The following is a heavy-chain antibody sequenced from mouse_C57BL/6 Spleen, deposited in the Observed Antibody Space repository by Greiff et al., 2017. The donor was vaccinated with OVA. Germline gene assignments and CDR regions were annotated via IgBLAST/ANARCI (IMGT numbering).Heavy chain of an antibody. CDR2: ISYCGST. Sequence: EVQLVESGPGLAKPSQTLTLSCSVSGYSITSDYLNWIRKFPGNKLEYMGYISYCGSTYYNPSPHSRISISRDTSKNQYNLTLNSVNTEDTDTYNCERYPSSHSPYFDDWGKGTTLTVSS. CDR3: ERYPSSHSPYFDD. V-gene: IGHV3-8*01. CDR1: GYSITSDY. J-gene: IGHJ2*01. D-gene: IGHD2-12*01.